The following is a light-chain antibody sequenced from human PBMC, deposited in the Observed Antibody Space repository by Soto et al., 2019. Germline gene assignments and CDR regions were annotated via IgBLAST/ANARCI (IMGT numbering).Light chain of an antibody. CDR3: QQFKSDTLT. CDR1: QNIERW. V-gene: IGKV1-5*01. Sequence: DIQMTQSPSTLSASVGDRVTITCRASQNIERWLAWYQQKPGKAPKLLLYDVSSLESWVPSRFSGSGSATEFILTISGLQPDDFATYFCQQFKSDTLTFGQGTKVEVK. CDR2: DVS. J-gene: IGKJ1*01.